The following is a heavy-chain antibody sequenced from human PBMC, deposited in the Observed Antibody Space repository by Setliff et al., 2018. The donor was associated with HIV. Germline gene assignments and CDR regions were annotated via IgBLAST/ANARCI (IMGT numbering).Heavy chain of an antibody. V-gene: IGHV1-2*06. CDR1: TFLVTGYN. CDR2: INPNNGGT. Sequence: GASVKVSCKALTFLVTGYNIHWVRLAPGHGPEWLGRINPNNGGTDYAQKFQGRVTMSLDTSTNTVYVELKGLTSDDTAVYYCAKTRIFDSFDVWGPGTVVTVSS. D-gene: IGHD2-15*01. J-gene: IGHJ3*01. CDR3: AKTRIFDSFDV.